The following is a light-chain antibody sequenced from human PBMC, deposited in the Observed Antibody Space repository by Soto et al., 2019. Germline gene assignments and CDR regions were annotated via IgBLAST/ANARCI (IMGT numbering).Light chain of an antibody. CDR3: QQSYNIPWT. Sequence: DIPLTQSPSSLSASVGDRVTITCRASQSISTYLNWYQQKPGRAPKLVIHAASSLQSGAPPRFSGSGSGTDFTLTISSLQPEDFATYSCQQSYNIPWTFGQGTKVAIK. CDR2: AAS. CDR1: QSISTY. V-gene: IGKV1-39*01. J-gene: IGKJ1*01.